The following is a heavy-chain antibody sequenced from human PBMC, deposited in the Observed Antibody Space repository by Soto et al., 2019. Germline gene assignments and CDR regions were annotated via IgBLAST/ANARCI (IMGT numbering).Heavy chain of an antibody. J-gene: IGHJ2*01. CDR3: ARDLVTVTTDWYFDL. V-gene: IGHV4-31*03. CDR1: GGSISSGGYY. D-gene: IGHD4-17*01. Sequence: QVQLQESGPGLVKPSQTLSLTCTVSGGSISSGGYYWSWIRQHPGKGLEWIGYIYSSGSTDYNPSIKSRVTISVDTSKNQFSLKLSSVTAADPAVYYCARDLVTVTTDWYFDLWGRGTLVTVSS. CDR2: IYSSGST.